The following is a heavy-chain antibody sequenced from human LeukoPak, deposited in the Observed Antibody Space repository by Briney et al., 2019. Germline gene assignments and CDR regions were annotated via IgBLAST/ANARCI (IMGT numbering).Heavy chain of an antibody. CDR3: ARAGTYYDFWSGYSLDY. Sequence: GGSLRLSCAASGFTFSSYSMNWVRQAPGKGLEWVSYISSSSSTVYYADSVKGRFTISRDNAKNSLYLQMNSLRAEDTAVYYCARAGTYYDFWSGYSLDYWGQGTLVTVSS. V-gene: IGHV3-48*01. J-gene: IGHJ4*02. D-gene: IGHD3-3*01. CDR1: GFTFSSYS. CDR2: ISSSSSTV.